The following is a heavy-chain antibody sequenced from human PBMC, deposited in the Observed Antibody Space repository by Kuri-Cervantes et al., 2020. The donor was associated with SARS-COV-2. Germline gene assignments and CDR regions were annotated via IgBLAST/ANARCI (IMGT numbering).Heavy chain of an antibody. CDR3: ARDEGRLAVRLKYFYYMFV. D-gene: IGHD6-6*01. CDR1: GFHFHYDN. V-gene: IGHV3-21*01. Sequence: GESLKTPFLSFGFHFHYDNINWVRQAPGNGLEWISSTIVGNSNTYYADSVKGRFTISRDNAYNALYLQMNSLRASDTAVYYWARDEGRLAVRLKYFYYMFVWGKRHTVTVSS. CDR2: TIVGNSNT. J-gene: IGHJ6*03.